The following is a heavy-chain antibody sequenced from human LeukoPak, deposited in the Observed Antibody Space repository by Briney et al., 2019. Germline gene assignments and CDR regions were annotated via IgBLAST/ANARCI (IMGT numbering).Heavy chain of an antibody. V-gene: IGHV3-74*01. J-gene: IGHJ2*01. CDR3: AKGQLRSKYFDL. Sequence: GGSLRLSCAASGFTFNNYWMHWVRQAPGKGLAWVSRINSDASTTNYVDSVKGRFTMSRDNAKNTLYLQMNSLRAEDTAVYYCAKGQLRSKYFDLWGRGTLVTVSS. D-gene: IGHD6-6*01. CDR2: INSDASTT. CDR1: GFTFNNYW.